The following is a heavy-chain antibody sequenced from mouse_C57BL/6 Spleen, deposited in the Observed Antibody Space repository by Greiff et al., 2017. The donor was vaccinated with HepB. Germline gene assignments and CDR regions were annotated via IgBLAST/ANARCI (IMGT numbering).Heavy chain of an antibody. CDR2: IYPGDGDT. J-gene: IGHJ2*01. CDR3: GRVSYYYGDC. CDR1: GYAFSSSW. Sequence: QVQLQQSGPELVKPGASVKISCKASGYAFSSSWMNWVKQRPGKGLEWIGRIYPGDGDTNYNGKFKGKATLTADKSSSTAYMQLSSLTSEDSAVYFCGRVSYYYGDCWGQGTTLTVSS. D-gene: IGHD6-2*01. V-gene: IGHV1-82*01.